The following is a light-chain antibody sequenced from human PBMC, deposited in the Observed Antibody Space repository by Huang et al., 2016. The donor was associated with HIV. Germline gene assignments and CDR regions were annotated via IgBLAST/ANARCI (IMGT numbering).Light chain of an antibody. J-gene: IGKJ3*01. CDR2: GAS. Sequence: IVLTQSPDTLSLSPGERATLSCRASQSVSSNLPWYHQNPGQAPRLLLFGASSRATGIPARFSGSGSGTEFTLTISSLQSEDFAVYYCQQYNNWPKVFTFGPGTKVDIK. CDR3: QQYNNWPKVFT. V-gene: IGKV3-15*01. CDR1: QSVSSN.